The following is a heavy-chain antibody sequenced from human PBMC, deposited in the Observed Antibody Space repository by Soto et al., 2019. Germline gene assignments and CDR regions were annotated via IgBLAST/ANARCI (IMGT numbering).Heavy chain of an antibody. CDR3: ARACSSNSCYDVFDY. J-gene: IGHJ4*02. D-gene: IGHD2-2*01. CDR2: IYTSGST. Sequence: SETLSLTCTVSGGSISSYYWSWSRQPAGKGLEWIGRIYTSGSTNYNPSLKSRVTMSVDTSKNQFSLKLSSVTAADTAVYYCARACSSNSCYDVFDYWGQGTLVTVSS. CDR1: GGSISSYY. V-gene: IGHV4-4*07.